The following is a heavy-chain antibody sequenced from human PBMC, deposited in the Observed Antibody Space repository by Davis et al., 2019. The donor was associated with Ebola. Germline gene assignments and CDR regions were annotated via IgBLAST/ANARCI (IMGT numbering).Heavy chain of an antibody. CDR1: GYTFTGHY. CDR3: ARRIAAGGTVIGY. D-gene: IGHD6-13*01. CDR2: MNPNSGNT. J-gene: IGHJ4*02. V-gene: IGHV1-8*02. Sequence: ASVQVSCKASGYTFTGHYMHWVRQAPGQGLEWMGWMNPNSGNTGYAQRFQGRVTMTRNTSISTAYMELSSLRSEDTAVYYCARRIAAGGTVIGYWGQGTLVTVSS.